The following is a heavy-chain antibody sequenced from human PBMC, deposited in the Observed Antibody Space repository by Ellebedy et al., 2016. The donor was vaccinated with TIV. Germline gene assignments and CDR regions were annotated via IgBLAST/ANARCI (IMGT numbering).Heavy chain of an antibody. CDR3: ARASHLWVTTLAYWYFDL. CDR2: IIPIFGTA. J-gene: IGHJ2*01. CDR1: VGTFSSYA. V-gene: IGHV1-69*06. D-gene: IGHD4-17*01. Sequence: SVKVSXXASVGTFSSYAISWVRQAPGQGLEWMGGIIPIFGTANYAQKFQGRVTITADKSTSTAYMELSSLRSEDTAVYYCARASHLWVTTLAYWYFDLWGRGTLVTVSS.